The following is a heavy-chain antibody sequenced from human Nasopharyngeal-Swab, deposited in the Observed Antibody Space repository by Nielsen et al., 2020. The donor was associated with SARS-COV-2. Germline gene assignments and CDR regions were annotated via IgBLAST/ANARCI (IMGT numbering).Heavy chain of an antibody. Sequence: GESLKISCAASGFTLSDYYMAWIRQAPGKGLEWLSYISSSGITIYYADPVKGRFTISRDNAKNSLFLQMNSLRAEDTAVYFCARGLEDLGGDYWGQGTLVTVSS. J-gene: IGHJ4*02. V-gene: IGHV3-11*01. D-gene: IGHD3-10*01. CDR2: ISSSGITI. CDR1: GFTLSDYY. CDR3: ARGLEDLGGDY.